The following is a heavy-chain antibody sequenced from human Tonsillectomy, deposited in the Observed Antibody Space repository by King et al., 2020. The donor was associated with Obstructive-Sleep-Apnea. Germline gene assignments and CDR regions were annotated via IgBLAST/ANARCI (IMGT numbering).Heavy chain of an antibody. CDR3: ARXFXVGNNXYXXXXXDX. Sequence: QLQESGPGLVRPFQTLSLTCNVSGGSISSGNYFWSWLRQHPGKGPEWIGYIYNTGSTYFVPSLKSRVTMSIDTSKTHFSLKLTSVTAADTAIYYCARXFXVGNNXYXXXXXDXXGQGSLVTVSA. D-gene: IGHD1-20*01. CDR2: IYNTGST. J-gene: IGHJ1*01. CDR1: GGSISSGNYF. V-gene: IGHV4-31*02.